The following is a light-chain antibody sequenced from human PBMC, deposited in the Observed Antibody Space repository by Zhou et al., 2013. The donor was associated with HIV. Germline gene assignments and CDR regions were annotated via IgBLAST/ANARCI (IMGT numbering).Light chain of an antibody. J-gene: IGKJ2*03. Sequence: EIVLTQSPGTLSLSPGERATLSCRASQSVSSNSLAWFQQKPGQSPRLLIYGASSRATGIPDRFSGGGSGTDFTLTISGLEPEDFAVYYCQQYVTSNRRYSFG. CDR2: GAS. CDR1: QSVSSNS. CDR3: QQYVTSNRRYS. V-gene: IGKV3-20*01.